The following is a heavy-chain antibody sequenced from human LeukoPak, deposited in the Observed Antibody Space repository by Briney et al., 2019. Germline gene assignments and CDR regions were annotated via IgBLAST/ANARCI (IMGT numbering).Heavy chain of an antibody. CDR3: ATYSGYDYVYGDLRGDNYFDH. CDR1: GGTFSSYA. J-gene: IGHJ4*02. CDR2: IIPIFGTA. Sequence: EASVKVSCKASGGTFSSYAISWVRQAPGQGLEWMGGIIPIFGTANYAQKFQGRVTITADKSTSTAYMELSSLRSEDTAVYYCATYSGYDYVYGDLRGDNYFDHGGQGTLDTVSS. D-gene: IGHD5-12*01. V-gene: IGHV1-69*06.